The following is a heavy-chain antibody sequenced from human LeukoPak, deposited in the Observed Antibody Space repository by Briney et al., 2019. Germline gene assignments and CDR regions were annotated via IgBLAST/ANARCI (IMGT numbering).Heavy chain of an antibody. CDR2: IYYSGST. D-gene: IGHD3-22*01. CDR1: GGSVSSGSYY. Sequence: PSETLSLTCTVSGGSVSSGSYYWSWIRQPPGKGLEWIGYIYYSGSTNYNPSLKSRVTISVDTSKNQFSLKLSSVTAADTAVYYCAREDYYDSSGYVPHDAFDIWGQGTMVTVSS. CDR3: AREDYYDSSGYVPHDAFDI. V-gene: IGHV4-61*01. J-gene: IGHJ3*02.